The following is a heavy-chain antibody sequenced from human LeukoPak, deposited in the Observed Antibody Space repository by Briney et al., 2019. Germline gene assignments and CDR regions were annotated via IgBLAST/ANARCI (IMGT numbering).Heavy chain of an antibody. CDR2: IITIFGTT. CDR1: GGTFSSYA. J-gene: IGHJ4*02. V-gene: IGHV1-69*13. Sequence: ASVKVSCKASGGTFSSYAISWVRQAPGQGLGWVGGIITIFGTTNYAQKFQGRVTITADEATSTAYMELSSLRSEDTAGDYCARPYYDSSGYQRYYFDYWGQGTLVTVSS. D-gene: IGHD3-22*01. CDR3: ARPYYDSSGYQRYYFDY.